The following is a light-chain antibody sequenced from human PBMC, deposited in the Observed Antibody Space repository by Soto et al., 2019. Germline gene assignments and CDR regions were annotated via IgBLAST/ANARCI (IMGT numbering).Light chain of an antibody. V-gene: IGKV1-9*01. Sequence: DIQLTQSHSTLSASVGERVTLTCRASQGINTFLAWYQQKAGKAPKLLIYAASTLQSGVPSRFSGSGSGTDFTLTISSLQSEDFATYYCQQLNSYPITSGQGTRLEIK. CDR2: AAS. CDR1: QGINTF. CDR3: QQLNSYPIT. J-gene: IGKJ5*01.